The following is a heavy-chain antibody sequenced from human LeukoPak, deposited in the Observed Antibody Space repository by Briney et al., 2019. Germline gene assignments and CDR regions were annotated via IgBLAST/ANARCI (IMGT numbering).Heavy chain of an antibody. CDR3: AKGEYSYGDWGDY. CDR2: ISYDGSNK. CDR1: GFTFSSYG. D-gene: IGHD5-18*01. J-gene: IGHJ4*02. V-gene: IGHV3-30*18. Sequence: QPGRSLRLSCAASGFTFSSYGMHWVRQAPGKGLEWVAVISYDGSNKYYADSVKGRFTISRDNSKNTLYLQMNSLRAEDTAVYYCAKGEYSYGDWGDYWGQGTLVTVSS.